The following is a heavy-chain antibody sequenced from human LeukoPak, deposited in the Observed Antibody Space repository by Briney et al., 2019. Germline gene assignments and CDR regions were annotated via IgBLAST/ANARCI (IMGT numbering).Heavy chain of an antibody. CDR1: GYTFTSYG. D-gene: IGHD2-2*01. J-gene: IGHJ6*03. CDR3: ATCTSTSCYVLNYYYLDV. CDR2: ISAYNGNT. Sequence: ASVKVSCKASGYTFTSYGISWVRQAPGQGLEWMGWISAYNGNTNYAQKLQGRVTMTTDTSTSTAYMEPRSLRSDDTAVYYCATCTSTSCYVLNYYYLDVWGKGTTVTVSS. V-gene: IGHV1-18*01.